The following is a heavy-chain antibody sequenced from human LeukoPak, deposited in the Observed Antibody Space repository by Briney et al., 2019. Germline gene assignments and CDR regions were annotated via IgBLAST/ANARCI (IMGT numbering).Heavy chain of an antibody. CDR1: GYTFTGYY. Sequence: ASVKVSCKASGYTFTGYYMHWVRQAPGQGLEWMGWINPNSGGTNYAQKFQGRVTMTRGTSISTAYMELSRLRSDDTAVYYCARSAYYYDSSGYYPSEFDNWGQGTLVTVSS. V-gene: IGHV1-2*02. CDR3: ARSAYYYDSSGYYPSEFDN. D-gene: IGHD3-22*01. CDR2: INPNSGGT. J-gene: IGHJ4*02.